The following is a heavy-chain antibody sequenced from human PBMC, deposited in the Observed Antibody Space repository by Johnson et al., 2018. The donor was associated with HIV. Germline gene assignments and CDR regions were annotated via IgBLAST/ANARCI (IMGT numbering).Heavy chain of an antibody. D-gene: IGHD6-6*01. J-gene: IGHJ3*02. CDR2: ISYDGSNK. CDR1: GFTFSSYA. CDR3: ARDPSAGEQLDDAFDI. V-gene: IGHV3-30*04. Sequence: QVQLVESGGVVVQPGGSLRLSCAASGFTFSSYAMHWVRQAPGKGLEWVAVISYDGSNKYYEDSVKGRLTISRDNSKNTLYLQMNSLRAEDTAVYYCARDPSAGEQLDDAFDIWGQGTMVTVSS.